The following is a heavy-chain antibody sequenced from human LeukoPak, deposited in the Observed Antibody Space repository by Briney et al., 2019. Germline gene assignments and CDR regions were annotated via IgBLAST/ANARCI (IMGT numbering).Heavy chain of an antibody. D-gene: IGHD3-3*01. CDR1: GFTFSSYA. V-gene: IGHV3-23*01. CDR2: ISGSGGST. Sequence: GGSLRLSCAASGFTFSSYAMSWVRQAAGKGLEWVSAISGSGGSTYYADSVKGRFTISRDNYKNTLYLQMNSLRAEDTAVYYCAKSCSRFLEWLSPTEYYFDYWGQGTLVTVSS. CDR3: AKSCSRFLEWLSPTEYYFDY. J-gene: IGHJ4*02.